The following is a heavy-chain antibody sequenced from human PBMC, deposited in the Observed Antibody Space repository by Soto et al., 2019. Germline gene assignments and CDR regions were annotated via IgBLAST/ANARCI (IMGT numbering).Heavy chain of an antibody. CDR2: IYYSGST. Sequence: SETQSLTCTVSGGYIRSGDYYWSWIRQPPGKGLEWIGYIYYSGSTYYNPSLKSRVTISVDTSKNQFSLKLSSVTAADTAVYYCAGTPNYYYDSSGYFDYWGQGTLVTVSS. CDR1: GGYIRSGDYY. D-gene: IGHD3-22*01. CDR3: AGTPNYYYDSSGYFDY. V-gene: IGHV4-30-4*01. J-gene: IGHJ4*02.